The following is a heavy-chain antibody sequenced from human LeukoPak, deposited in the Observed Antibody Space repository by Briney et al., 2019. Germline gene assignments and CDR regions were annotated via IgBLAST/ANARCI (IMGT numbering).Heavy chain of an antibody. J-gene: IGHJ4*02. CDR2: IIPILGVP. V-gene: IGHV1-69*04. CDR3: ARISDTTVAKSGLDY. Sequence: ASVKVSCKASGGTFNGYAISWVRQAPGQGLEWMGRIIPILGVPNYAQKFQGRVTIIADKSTGTTYMELSSLRSEDTAVYYCARISDTTVAKSGLDYWGQGTLVTVSS. CDR1: GGTFNGYA. D-gene: IGHD4-23*01.